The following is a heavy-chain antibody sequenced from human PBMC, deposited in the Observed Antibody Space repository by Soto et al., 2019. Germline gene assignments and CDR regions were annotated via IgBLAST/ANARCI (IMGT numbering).Heavy chain of an antibody. Sequence: QVQLQESGPGLVKPSETLSLTCSVSYDSISSYYWTWIRQPPGKGLEWIGDIYNSGSSNCNLSLRSRINISLDKSKKQISLKLRSVTAAGTAVYYCARLRGDNYTYAGGWLDPWGQGSLVTVSS. CDR3: ARLRGDNYTYAGGWLDP. CDR2: IYNSGSS. D-gene: IGHD5-18*01. CDR1: YDSISSYY. V-gene: IGHV4-59*08. J-gene: IGHJ5*02.